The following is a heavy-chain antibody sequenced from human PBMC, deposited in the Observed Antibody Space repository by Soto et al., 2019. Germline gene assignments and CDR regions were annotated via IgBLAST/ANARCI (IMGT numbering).Heavy chain of an antibody. CDR2: INPSGGST. D-gene: IGHD3-10*01. V-gene: IGHV1-46*03. CDR3: AREVNDGSGYYYYGMDV. CDR1: GYTFTSYY. J-gene: IGHJ6*02. Sequence: ASVKVSCKASGYTFTSYYMHWVRQAPGQGLEWMGIINPSGGSTSYAQKFQGRVTMTRDTSTSTVYMELSSLRSEDTAVYYCAREVNDGSGYYYYGMDVWGQGATVTVSS.